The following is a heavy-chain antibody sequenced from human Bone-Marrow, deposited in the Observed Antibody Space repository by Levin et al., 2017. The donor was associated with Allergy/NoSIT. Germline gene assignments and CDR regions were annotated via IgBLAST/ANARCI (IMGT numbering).Heavy chain of an antibody. CDR3: ARQLGNFWSGYNYLDY. V-gene: IGHV3-48*04. J-gene: IGHJ4*02. CDR1: GFTFRSHS. CDR2: ISTSSGTI. Sequence: PGGSLRLSCAASGFTFRSHSMNWVRQAPGKGLEWVSYISTSSGTIYYAESVKGRFTISRDNAKNSLYLQMKSLRAEDTAVYYCARQLGNFWSGYNYLDYWGQGTLVTVSS. D-gene: IGHD3-3*01.